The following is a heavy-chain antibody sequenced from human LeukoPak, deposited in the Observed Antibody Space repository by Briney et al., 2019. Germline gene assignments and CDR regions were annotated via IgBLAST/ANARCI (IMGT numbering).Heavy chain of an antibody. J-gene: IGHJ6*02. CDR3: ARVGGTNYYYYGMDV. Sequence: SVKVSCKASGFTFTSSAVQWVRQARGQRLEWIGWIVVGSGNTNYAQKFQERVTITRDMSTSTAYMELSSLRSEDTAVYYCARVGGTNYYYYGMDVWGQGTTVTVSS. CDR1: GFTFTSSA. CDR2: IVVGSGNT. D-gene: IGHD1-26*01. V-gene: IGHV1-58*01.